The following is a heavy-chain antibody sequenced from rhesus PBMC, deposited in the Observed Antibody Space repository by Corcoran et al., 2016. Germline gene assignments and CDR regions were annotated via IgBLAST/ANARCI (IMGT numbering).Heavy chain of an antibody. CDR2: IRSGGST. CDR1: GGSVSGYW. J-gene: IGHJ5-2*02. D-gene: IGHD5-12*01. CDR3: ARHGLSGYSYSYSLDV. V-gene: IGHV4-160*01. Sequence: QVQLQQWGEGLVKPSETLSLTCAVYGGSVSGYWWGCIRQPPGKGLEWIGRIRSGGSTNYNPSHKSRVTISIDTTNNQVSRELSSVTAADTAVYYCARHGLSGYSYSYSLDVWGRGVLVTVSS.